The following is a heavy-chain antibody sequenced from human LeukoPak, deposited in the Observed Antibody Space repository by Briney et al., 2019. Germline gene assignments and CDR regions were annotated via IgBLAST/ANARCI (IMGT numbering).Heavy chain of an antibody. Sequence: SETLCLTCTISGGTISSYFTSWIRQPPGKGLEWIGHIYYSGSTSYNPSLKSRVTISVDTSKNQFSLKLTSVTAADTAVYYCASGSGTYPTYWGQGTLVTVSS. J-gene: IGHJ4*02. CDR2: IYYSGST. V-gene: IGHV4-59*01. CDR3: ASGSGTYPTY. D-gene: IGHD3-10*01. CDR1: GGTISSYF.